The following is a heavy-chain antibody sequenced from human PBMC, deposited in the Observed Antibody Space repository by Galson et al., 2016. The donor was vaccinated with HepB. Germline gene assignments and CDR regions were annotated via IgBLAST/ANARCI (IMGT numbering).Heavy chain of an antibody. J-gene: IGHJ4*02. V-gene: IGHV3-30*18. Sequence: SLRLSCAASEFPFSTYGMHWVRQAPGKGLEWVSAISYDGSLKYYADSVKGRFTISRDNSKNTLHLQMNSLRAEDTAVYYCVKPNTARPSPYFDWWGQGTLVTVSS. CDR3: VKPNTARPSPYFDW. D-gene: IGHD5-18*01. CDR1: EFPFSTYG. CDR2: ISYDGSLK.